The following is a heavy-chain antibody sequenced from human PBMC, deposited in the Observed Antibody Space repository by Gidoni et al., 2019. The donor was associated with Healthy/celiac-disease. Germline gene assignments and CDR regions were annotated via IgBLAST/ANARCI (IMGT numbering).Heavy chain of an antibody. Sequence: QVQLVQSGAEVKKPGASVTVSCKASGYTFTGYYMHWVRQAPGQGLEWMGRINPNSGGTNYAQKFQGRVTMTRDTSISTAYMELSRLRSDDTAVYYCARELIAVAGNDAFDIWGQGTMVTVSS. J-gene: IGHJ3*02. CDR1: GYTFTGYY. CDR2: INPNSGGT. V-gene: IGHV1-2*06. D-gene: IGHD6-19*01. CDR3: ARELIAVAGNDAFDI.